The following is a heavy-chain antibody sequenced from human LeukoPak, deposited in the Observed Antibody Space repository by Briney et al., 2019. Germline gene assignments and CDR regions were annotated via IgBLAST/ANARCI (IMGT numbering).Heavy chain of an antibody. J-gene: IGHJ6*02. D-gene: IGHD6-19*01. CDR3: ARDPYSSGWPSYYYYGMDV. CDR2: ISSSSSTI. Sequence: GGSLRLSCAASGFTFSSYSMNWVRQAPGKGLEWVSYISSSSSTIYYADSVKGRFTISRDNAKNSLYLQMNSLRAEDTAVYYCARDPYSSGWPSYYYYGMDVWGQGTTVTVSS. CDR1: GFTFSSYS. V-gene: IGHV3-48*01.